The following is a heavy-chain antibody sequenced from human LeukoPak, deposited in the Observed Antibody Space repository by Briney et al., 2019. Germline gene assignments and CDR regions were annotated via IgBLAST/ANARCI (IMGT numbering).Heavy chain of an antibody. CDR1: GGSISSGGYY. D-gene: IGHD3-22*01. CDR2: IYYSGST. CDR3: ARGAYYYDTSGIHGMDV. V-gene: IGHV4-31*03. J-gene: IGHJ6*02. Sequence: SETLSLTCTVSGGSISSGGYYWSWIRQHPGKGLEWIGYIYYSGSTYSNPSLRSRVTILVDTSKNQFSLRLSSLTAADTAVYYCARGAYYYDTSGIHGMDVWGQGTTVTVSS.